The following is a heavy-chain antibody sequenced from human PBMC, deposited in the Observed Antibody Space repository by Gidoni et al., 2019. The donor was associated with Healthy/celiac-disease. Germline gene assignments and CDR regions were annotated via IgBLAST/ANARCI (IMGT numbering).Heavy chain of an antibody. V-gene: IGHV1-2*02. CDR2: INPNSGGT. CDR1: GYTFTGYY. D-gene: IGHD2-15*01. Sequence: QVQLVQSGAEVKKPGASVKVSCKASGYTFTGYYMHWVRQAPGQGLEWMGWINPNSGGTNYAQKFQGRVTMTRDTSISTAYMELSRLRSDDTAVYYCARDISDIVVVVAATHDAFDIWGQGTMVTVSS. J-gene: IGHJ3*02. CDR3: ARDISDIVVVVAATHDAFDI.